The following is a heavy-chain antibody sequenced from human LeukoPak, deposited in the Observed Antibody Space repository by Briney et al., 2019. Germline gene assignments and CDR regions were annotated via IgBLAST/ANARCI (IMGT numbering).Heavy chain of an antibody. J-gene: IGHJ5*02. CDR2: IKQDGSEK. Sequence: GGSLRLSCAASGFTFSSYWMSWVRQAPGKGLEWVANIKQDGSEKYYVDSVKGRFTISRDNAKNSLYLQMNSLRAEDTAVYYCARALTYYYGSGENWFDPWGQGTLVTVSS. V-gene: IGHV3-7*01. D-gene: IGHD3-10*01. CDR1: GFTFSSYW. CDR3: ARALTYYYGSGENWFDP.